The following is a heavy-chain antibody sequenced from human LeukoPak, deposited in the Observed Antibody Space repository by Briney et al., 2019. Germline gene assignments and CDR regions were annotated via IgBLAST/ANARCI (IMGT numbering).Heavy chain of an antibody. CDR2: IYYSGST. CDR3: ASVRRGFGESSKYYSYYYMDV. V-gene: IGHV4-59*08. J-gene: IGHJ6*03. Sequence: SETLSLTCTVSGVSISSYYWSWIRQPPGKGLEWIGYIYYSGSTNYNPSLKSRVTISVDTSKNQLSLKLSAVTAADTAVYYCASVRRGFGESSKYYSYYYMDVWGKGTTVPIS. CDR1: GVSISSYY. D-gene: IGHD3-10*01.